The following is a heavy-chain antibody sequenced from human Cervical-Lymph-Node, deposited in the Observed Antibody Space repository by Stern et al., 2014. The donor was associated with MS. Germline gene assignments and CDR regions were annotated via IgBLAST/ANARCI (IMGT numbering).Heavy chain of an antibody. CDR3: AGMVRDDWYFDL. D-gene: IGHD3-10*01. CDR2: FDPDDGET. V-gene: IGHV1-24*01. J-gene: IGHJ2*01. Sequence: VPLVESGAEVKKPGASVKVSCKVYGYTLTELSMHWVRQAPGKGLEWMGGFDPDDGETIYAQKFQGRVTMTEDTSTDTAYMELSSLRSEDTAVYYCAGMVRDDWYFDLWGRGTLVTVSS. CDR1: GYTLTELS.